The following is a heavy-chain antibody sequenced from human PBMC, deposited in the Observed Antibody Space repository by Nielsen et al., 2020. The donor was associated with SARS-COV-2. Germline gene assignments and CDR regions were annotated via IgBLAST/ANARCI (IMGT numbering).Heavy chain of an antibody. CDR3: ATSPPILAGGWFDP. D-gene: IGHD3-3*01. Sequence: ASVKVSCKASGYTFTSYGISWVRQAPGQGLEWMGWISAYNGNTNYAQKFQGRVTMTEDTSTDTAYMELSSLRSEDTAVYYCATSPPILAGGWFDPWGQGTLVTVSS. CDR1: GYTFTSYG. J-gene: IGHJ5*02. CDR2: ISAYNGNT. V-gene: IGHV1-18*04.